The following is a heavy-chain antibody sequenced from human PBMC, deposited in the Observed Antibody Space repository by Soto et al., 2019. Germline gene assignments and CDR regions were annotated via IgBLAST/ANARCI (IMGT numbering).Heavy chain of an antibody. Sequence: SETLSLTCAVYGGSFSGYYWSWIRQPPGKGLEWIGEIKHSGSTNYNPSLKSRITISADTSKNQFSLKLSSVTAADTAVYYCAKGKHPDYWGQGTLVTVSS. CDR3: AKGKHPDY. V-gene: IGHV4-34*01. CDR2: IKHSGST. J-gene: IGHJ4*02. CDR1: GGSFSGYY.